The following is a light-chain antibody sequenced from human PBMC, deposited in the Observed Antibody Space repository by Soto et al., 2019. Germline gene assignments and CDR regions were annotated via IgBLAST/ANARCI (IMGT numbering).Light chain of an antibody. J-gene: IGLJ1*01. Sequence: QSVLTQPLSASGSPGQSVTISCTGTSSDVGGYNYVSWYQQHPGKAPKLMIYDVSNRPSGVSNRFSGSKSGNTASLTISGLQAEDEADYYCNSYTTTSTYVFGTGTKATV. CDR3: NSYTTTSTYV. CDR1: SSDVGGYNY. V-gene: IGLV2-14*03. CDR2: DVS.